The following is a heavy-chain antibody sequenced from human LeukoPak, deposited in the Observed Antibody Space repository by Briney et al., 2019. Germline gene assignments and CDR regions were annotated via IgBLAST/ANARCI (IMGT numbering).Heavy chain of an antibody. D-gene: IGHD3-22*01. J-gene: IGHJ4*02. Sequence: ASVKISCKASGYTFTGYYMHWVRQAPGQGLEWLGWINPNSGGTNYAQKFQGRGTMTRDTSISTAYMELSRLRSDDTAVYYCAREGSSGYYLNYWGQGTLVTVSS. CDR1: GYTFTGYY. V-gene: IGHV1-2*02. CDR3: AREGSSGYYLNY. CDR2: INPNSGGT.